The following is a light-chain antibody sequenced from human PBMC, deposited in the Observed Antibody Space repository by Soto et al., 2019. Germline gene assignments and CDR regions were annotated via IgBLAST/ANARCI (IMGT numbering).Light chain of an antibody. V-gene: IGLV2-14*01. CDR1: SSDVGGYNS. CDR2: EVT. CDR3: SSYTSSSLYV. Sequence: QSVLTQPASVSGSPGQSITISCTGTSSDVGGYNSVSWYQQHPGKAPKLMIYEVTNRPSGVSNRFSGSKSGNTASLTISGLQAEDEADYYCSSYTSSSLYVFGAGTKVTV. J-gene: IGLJ1*01.